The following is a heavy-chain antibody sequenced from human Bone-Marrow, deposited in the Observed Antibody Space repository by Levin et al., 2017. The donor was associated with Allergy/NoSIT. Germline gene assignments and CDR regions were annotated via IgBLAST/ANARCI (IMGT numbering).Heavy chain of an antibody. Sequence: ETLSLTCATYGFTFRNYWMNWVRQAPGKGLEWVATIKEDGSDKHYVDSVKGRFTISRDNAKNSLYLQMNSLRAEDTAVDYCSSGNVMGWNDIDYWGQGTLVTVSS. CDR2: IKEDGSDK. CDR3: SSGNVMGWNDIDY. D-gene: IGHD1-1*01. V-gene: IGHV3-7*01. J-gene: IGHJ4*02. CDR1: GFTFRNYW.